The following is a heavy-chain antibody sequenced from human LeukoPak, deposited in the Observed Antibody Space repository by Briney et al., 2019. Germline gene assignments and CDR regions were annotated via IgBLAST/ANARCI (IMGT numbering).Heavy chain of an antibody. J-gene: IGHJ6*03. D-gene: IGHD3-3*01. CDR2: IYYSGST. CDR3: ARSGRRFLEWSPEYYYYYMDV. V-gene: IGHV4-59*01. Sequence: SETLSLTCTVSGGSISNYYWSWIRQPPGKGLEWIGYIYYSGSTNYNPSLKSRVTISVDTSKNQFSLKLSSVTAADTAVYYCARSGRRFLEWSPEYYYYYMDVWGKGTTVTVSS. CDR1: GGSISNYY.